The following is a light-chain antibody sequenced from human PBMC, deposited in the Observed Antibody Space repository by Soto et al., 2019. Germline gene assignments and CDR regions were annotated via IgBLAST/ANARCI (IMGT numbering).Light chain of an antibody. CDR1: SSDVGGYNY. V-gene: IGLV2-14*01. J-gene: IGLJ3*02. CDR2: EVS. CDR3: SSYTSSSTRV. Sequence: QSALTQPASVSGSPGQSITISCTGTSSDVGGYNYVSWYQQHPGKARKLMIYEVSNRPSGVSNRFSGSKSGNTASLTISGLQAEDEADYYCSSYTSSSTRVFGEGTKLTVL.